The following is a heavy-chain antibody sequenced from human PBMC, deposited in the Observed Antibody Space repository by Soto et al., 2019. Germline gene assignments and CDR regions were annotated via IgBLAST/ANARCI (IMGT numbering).Heavy chain of an antibody. Sequence: GGSLRLSCSASGFTFSNYPMHWVRQAPGKGLEYVSAISTNGGTRYYADSVKGRFTISRDNSKNTLYLQMNSLRAEDTAVYYCAREGGTRGYSYGWGAFDIWGQGTMVTVSS. CDR3: AREGGTRGYSYGWGAFDI. V-gene: IGHV3-64*04. J-gene: IGHJ3*02. CDR1: GFTFSNYP. CDR2: ISTNGGTR. D-gene: IGHD5-18*01.